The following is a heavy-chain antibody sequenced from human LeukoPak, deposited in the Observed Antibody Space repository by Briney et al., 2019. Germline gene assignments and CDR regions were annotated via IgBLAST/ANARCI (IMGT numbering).Heavy chain of an antibody. D-gene: IGHD2-2*01. CDR3: ARRQGCSSTSCPPDY. J-gene: IGHJ4*02. V-gene: IGHV5-51*01. CDR1: GYSFTTYW. CDR2: IYPGDSDA. Sequence: GESLKISCRGSGYSFTTYWIGWVRHMPGKGLEWMGIIYPGDSDARYTPSFQGQVTMSVDKSMKTAYLQWSSLKASDTAMYYCARRQGCSSTSCPPDYWGQGTLVTVSP.